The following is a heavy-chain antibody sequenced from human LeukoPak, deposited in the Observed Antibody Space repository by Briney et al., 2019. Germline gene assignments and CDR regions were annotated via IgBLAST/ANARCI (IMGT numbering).Heavy chain of an antibody. CDR2: ISYDGSNE. D-gene: IGHD3-10*01. V-gene: IGHV3-30-3*01. CDR3: ARVFRITKTTGMDV. CDR1: GFTFSNYV. Sequence: GGSLRLSCVASGFTFSNYVMHWVRQAPGKGLEGVALISYDGSNENYADSVKGRFTISIDNSKNTLYLQMNSLRAEDTAVYYCARVFRITKTTGMDVWGQGTTVTVSS. J-gene: IGHJ6*02.